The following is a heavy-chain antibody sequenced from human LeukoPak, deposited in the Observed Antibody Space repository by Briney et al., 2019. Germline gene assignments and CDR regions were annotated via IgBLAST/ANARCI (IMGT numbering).Heavy chain of an antibody. CDR3: ARHGGSGSYYNWFDH. CDR2: MYYSGST. D-gene: IGHD3-10*01. V-gene: IGHV4-59*08. Sequence: SETLSLTCTVSGGSIRSYYWSCIRQPPGEALECLGYMYYSGSTNYNPSLKSRITISVYRSKNQFSLKLSSVTAADTAVYSCARHGGSGSYYNWFDHWGQGTLVTVSS. CDR1: GGSIRSYY. J-gene: IGHJ5*02.